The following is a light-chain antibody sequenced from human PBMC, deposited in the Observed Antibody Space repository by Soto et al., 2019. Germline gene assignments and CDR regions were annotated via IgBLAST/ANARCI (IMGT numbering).Light chain of an antibody. Sequence: EPVLTQSPRKRALSPEGRAPLCCRASQRVSSSYLAWYQQQPGQAPRLLIYDASKRATAIPVRFSVSGSGTEFTLTISSLHPEDFAVYYCQQRARWPWTFGQGTKVDIK. V-gene: IGKV3D-20*02. CDR2: DAS. CDR3: QQRARWPWT. CDR1: QRVSSSY. J-gene: IGKJ1*01.